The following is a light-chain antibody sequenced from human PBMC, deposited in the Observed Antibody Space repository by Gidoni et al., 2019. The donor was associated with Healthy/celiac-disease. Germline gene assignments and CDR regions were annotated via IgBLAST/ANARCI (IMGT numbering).Light chain of an antibody. CDR2: WAS. Sequence: DIVMTQSPDSLAVSLGERATINCKSSQSVLYSSNNKNYLAWYQQKPGQPPKLLIYWASTRESGVSDRFSGSGSGTDFTLTISSLQAEDVAVYYCQQYYSTWTFXQGTKVEIK. CDR3: QQYYSTWT. CDR1: QSVLYSSNNKNY. J-gene: IGKJ1*01. V-gene: IGKV4-1*01.